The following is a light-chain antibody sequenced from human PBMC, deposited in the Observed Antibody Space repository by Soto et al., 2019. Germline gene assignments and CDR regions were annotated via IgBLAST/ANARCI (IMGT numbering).Light chain of an antibody. CDR1: QGIRND. CDR3: QHYNIFSRT. J-gene: IGKJ1*01. V-gene: IGKV1-17*01. CDR2: GAS. Sequence: DIQMTQSPSSLPASVGDRVTISCRASQGIRNDLGWYQQKPGKAPKRLIYGASSLQSGVPSRFSGSGSGTEFTLTISSLQPEDFATYYCQHYNIFSRTFGQGTKVDI.